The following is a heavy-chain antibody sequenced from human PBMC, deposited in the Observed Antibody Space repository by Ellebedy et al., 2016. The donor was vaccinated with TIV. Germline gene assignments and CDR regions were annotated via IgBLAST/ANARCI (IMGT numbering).Heavy chain of an antibody. Sequence: ASVKVSXKASGYTFTSYAMHWVRQAPGQRLEWMGWINAGNGNTKYSQKFQGRVTITRDTSASTAYMELSSLRSEDTAVYYCARLVSSGVKTDNWFDPWGQGTLVTVSS. V-gene: IGHV1-3*01. J-gene: IGHJ5*02. CDR1: GYTFTSYA. D-gene: IGHD3-16*02. CDR3: ARLVSSGVKTDNWFDP. CDR2: INAGNGNT.